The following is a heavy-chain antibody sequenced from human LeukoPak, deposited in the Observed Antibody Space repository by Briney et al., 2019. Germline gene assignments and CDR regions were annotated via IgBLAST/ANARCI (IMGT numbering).Heavy chain of an antibody. V-gene: IGHV1-2*02. Sequence: ASVKVSCKASGYTFTGYYMHWVRQAPGQGPEWMGWINPNSGGTNYAQKFQGRVTMTRDTSISTAYMELSRLRSDDTAVYYCARDAVVVVAATRADAFDIWGQGTMVTVSS. CDR1: GYTFTGYY. J-gene: IGHJ3*02. CDR2: INPNSGGT. CDR3: ARDAVVVVAATRADAFDI. D-gene: IGHD2-15*01.